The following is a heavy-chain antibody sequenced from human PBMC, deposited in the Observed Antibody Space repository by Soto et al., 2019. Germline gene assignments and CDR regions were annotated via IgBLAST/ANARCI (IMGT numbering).Heavy chain of an antibody. CDR2: IYHSGST. V-gene: IGHV4-4*02. CDR3: ARMVGATLVDF. CDR1: GASISSTTSHNW. J-gene: IGHJ4*02. D-gene: IGHD1-26*01. Sequence: QVHLQESGPGLVRPSGTLSLTCAVSGASISSTTSHNWWSWVRQPPGKGLEWIGEIYHSGSTNYTPPLKSRVTMSLDKSTNQFSLELTSVTAADTAVYYCARMVGATLVDFWGQGTLVTVSS.